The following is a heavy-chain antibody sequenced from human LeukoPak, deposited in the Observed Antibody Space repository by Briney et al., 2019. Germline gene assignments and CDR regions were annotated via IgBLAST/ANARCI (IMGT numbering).Heavy chain of an antibody. J-gene: IGHJ6*02. D-gene: IGHD3-3*01. Sequence: SETLSLTCAVYGGSFSGYYWGWIRQPPGKGLEWIGSIYYSGSTYYNPSLKSRVTISVDTSKNQFSLKLSSVTAADTAVYYCARFFVVIIWLERSGVDEVHYYYYGMDVWGQGTTVTVSS. V-gene: IGHV4-39*01. CDR3: ARFFVVIIWLERSGVDEVHYYYYGMDV. CDR2: IYYSGST. CDR1: GGSFSGYY.